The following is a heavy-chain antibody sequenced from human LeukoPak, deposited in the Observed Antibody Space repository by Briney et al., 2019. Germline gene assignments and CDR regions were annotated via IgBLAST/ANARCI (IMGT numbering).Heavy chain of an antibody. D-gene: IGHD2/OR15-2a*01. J-gene: IGHJ4*02. CDR2: INAGNGNT. Sequence: ASVKVSCKAAGYTFTSYAMHWVRQAPGQTLEWMGWINAGNGNTKYSQKFQGRVTITRDTSASTAYMELSSLRSEDTAVYYCARDQILVQRNTLYYWGQGTLVTVSS. CDR1: GYTFTSYA. CDR3: ARDQILVQRNTLYY. V-gene: IGHV1-3*01.